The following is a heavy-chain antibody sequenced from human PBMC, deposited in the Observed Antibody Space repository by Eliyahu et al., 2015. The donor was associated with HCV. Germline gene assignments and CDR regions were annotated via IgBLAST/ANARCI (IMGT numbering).Heavy chain of an antibody. D-gene: IGHD4-17*01. Sequence: QVHLQESGPGLVRPSETLSLTCTVSGDSISSGSFYWGWIRQPPGKGLEWMANIHSGGSIFHNPSLKSRVTISTDTSKNQLSLTLTSMTAADTATYFCSRQDSGSRYGDYTSGLDVWGRGITVIVSS. CDR1: GDSISSGSFY. J-gene: IGHJ6*02. CDR2: IHSGGSI. V-gene: IGHV4-39*01. CDR3: SRQDSGSRYGDYTSGLDV.